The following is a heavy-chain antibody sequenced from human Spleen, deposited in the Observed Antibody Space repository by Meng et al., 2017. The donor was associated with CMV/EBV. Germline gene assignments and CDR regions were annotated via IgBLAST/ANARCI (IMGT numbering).Heavy chain of an antibody. CDR3: ARDGYGGNSFDY. V-gene: IGHV3-74*01. CDR2: INSDGSST. CDR1: GFTFSSYW. Sequence: GESLKISCAASGFTFSSYWMHWVRQAPGKGLVWVSRINSDGSSTSYADSVKGRFTISRDNAKNTLYLQMNSLRAEDTAVYYCARDGYGGNSFDYWGQGTLVTVSS. J-gene: IGHJ4*02. D-gene: IGHD4-23*01.